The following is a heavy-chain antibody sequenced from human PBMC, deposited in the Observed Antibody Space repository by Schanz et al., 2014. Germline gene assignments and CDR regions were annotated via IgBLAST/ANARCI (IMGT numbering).Heavy chain of an antibody. Sequence: EVQLLESGGGLVPPGGSLRLSCAASGFNFSDYAMCWVRQAPGKGLEWVSAISGGGGTTYYTDSVKGRFTISRDNSKSTLYLQMSSLRAEDTAVYYCAKSQGSSFDSWGQGTLVTVSS. V-gene: IGHV3-23*01. CDR2: ISGGGGTT. CDR3: AKSQGSSFDS. CDR1: GFNFSDYA. J-gene: IGHJ4*02. D-gene: IGHD6-13*01.